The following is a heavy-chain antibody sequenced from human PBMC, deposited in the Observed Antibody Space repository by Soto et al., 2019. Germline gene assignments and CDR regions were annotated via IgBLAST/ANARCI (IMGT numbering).Heavy chain of an antibody. CDR3: AKDHGVTMVRGVTVFDY. D-gene: IGHD3-10*01. V-gene: IGHV3-23*01. J-gene: IGHJ4*02. Sequence: AGGSLRLSCAASGFTFSSYAMSWVRQTPGKGLEWVSTLSGSGGTTYYADSVKGQFTISRDNSKSTLYLQMNSLRAEDTAVYYCAKDHGVTMVRGVTVFDYWGQGTLVTVSS. CDR2: LSGSGGTT. CDR1: GFTFSSYA.